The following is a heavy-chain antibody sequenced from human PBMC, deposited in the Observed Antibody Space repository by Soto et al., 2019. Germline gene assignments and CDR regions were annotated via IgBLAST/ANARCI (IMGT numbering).Heavy chain of an antibody. CDR1: GGSISSYY. CDR2: IYYSGST. CDR3: ARGIRYSSSWYYFDY. J-gene: IGHJ4*02. Sequence: SETLSLTCTVSGGSISSYYWSWIRKPPGKGLEWIGYIYYSGSTNYNPSLKSRVTISVDTSKDQFSLKLSSVTAADTAVYYCARGIRYSSSWYYFDYWGQGTMVTVS. V-gene: IGHV4-59*01. D-gene: IGHD6-13*01.